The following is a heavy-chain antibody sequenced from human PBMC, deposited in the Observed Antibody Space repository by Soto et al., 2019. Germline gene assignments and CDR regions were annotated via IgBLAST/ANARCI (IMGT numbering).Heavy chain of an antibody. V-gene: IGHV1-3*01. D-gene: IGHD3-9*01. CDR2: INAGNGNT. J-gene: IGHJ6*02. CDR3: ARDHSRITISWVYGMDV. Sequence: QVQLVQSGAEVKKPGASVKVSCKASGYTFTSYAMHWVRQAPGQRLEWMGWINAGNGNTKYSQKFQGRVTITRDTSASTAYMELSSLRSEDTAVYYCARDHSRITISWVYGMDVWGQGTTVTVSS. CDR1: GYTFTSYA.